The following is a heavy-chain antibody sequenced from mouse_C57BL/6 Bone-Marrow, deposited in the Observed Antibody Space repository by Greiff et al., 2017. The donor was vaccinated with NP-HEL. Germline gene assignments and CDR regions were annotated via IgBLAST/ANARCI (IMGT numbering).Heavy chain of an antibody. V-gene: IGHV1-69*01. J-gene: IGHJ3*01. D-gene: IGHD2-3*01. CDR2: IDPSDSYT. Sequence: QVQLKQPGAELVMPGASVKLSCKASGYTFTSYWMHWVKQRPEQGLEWIGEIDPSDSYTNYNQKFKGKSTLTVDKSSSTAYMQLSSLTSEDSAVYYCARADGYFSAWFAYWGQGTLVTVSA. CDR1: GYTFTSYW. CDR3: ARADGYFSAWFAY.